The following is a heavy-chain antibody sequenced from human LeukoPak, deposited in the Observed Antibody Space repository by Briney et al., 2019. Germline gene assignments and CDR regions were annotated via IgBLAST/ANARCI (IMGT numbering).Heavy chain of an antibody. J-gene: IGHJ6*02. D-gene: IGHD3-9*01. CDR3: ARAIYSHYYSMDV. CDR1: GYSFTSYR. CDR2: IHPGDSDT. Sequence: GESLKISCKGSGYSFTSYRIGWVRQMPGKGPEWMGIIHPGDSDTRYSPSFQGQVTIAADKSISTAYLQWSSLKASDTAMYYCARAIYSHYYSMDVWGQGTTVTVSS. V-gene: IGHV5-51*01.